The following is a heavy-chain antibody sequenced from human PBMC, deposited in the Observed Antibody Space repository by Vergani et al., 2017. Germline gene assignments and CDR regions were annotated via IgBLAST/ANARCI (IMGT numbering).Heavy chain of an antibody. CDR2: IKQDGSEK. CDR1: GFTFSSYW. V-gene: IGHV3-7*03. CDR3: AKSNGGYSYGPWDY. Sequence: EVQLVESGGGLVQPGGSLRLSCAASGFTFSSYWMSWVRQAPGKGLEWVANIKQDGSEKYYVDSVKGRFTISRDNSRTTLYLQMNSLRAEDTAVYYCAKSNGGYSYGPWDYWGQGTLVTVSS. D-gene: IGHD5-18*01. J-gene: IGHJ4*02.